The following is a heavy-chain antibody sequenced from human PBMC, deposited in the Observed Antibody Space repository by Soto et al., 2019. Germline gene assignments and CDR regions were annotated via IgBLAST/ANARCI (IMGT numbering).Heavy chain of an antibody. Sequence: QLQLQESGPGLVKPSETLSLTCTVSGGSISSSNYYWGWIRQPPGKGLEWIGSFYYGGSTYYNASLTXXVXIXXDTSKNQFSLKLSSVTAADTAVYYCASTAAGPPTWWGQGTLVTVSS. D-gene: IGHD6-13*01. CDR1: GGSISSSNYY. V-gene: IGHV4-39*01. J-gene: IGHJ4*02. CDR3: ASTAAGPPTW. CDR2: FYYGGST.